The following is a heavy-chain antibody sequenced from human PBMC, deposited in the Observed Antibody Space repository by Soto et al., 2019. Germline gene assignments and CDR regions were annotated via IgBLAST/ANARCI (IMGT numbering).Heavy chain of an antibody. Sequence: QITLKESGPTLVKPTQTLTLTCTFSGFSLSTSGVGVGWIRQPPGKALEWLALIYWDDDKRYSPSLKSRLTITKDTSKNQVVLTMTNMDPVDTATYYCAHSRYYDFWSGYSTGSWFDPWGQGTLVTVSS. CDR1: GFSLSTSGVG. CDR3: AHSRYYDFWSGYSTGSWFDP. CDR2: IYWDDDK. V-gene: IGHV2-5*02. D-gene: IGHD3-3*01. J-gene: IGHJ5*02.